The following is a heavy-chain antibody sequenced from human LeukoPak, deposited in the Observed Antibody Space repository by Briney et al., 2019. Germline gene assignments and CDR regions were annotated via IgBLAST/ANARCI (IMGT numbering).Heavy chain of an antibody. CDR1: GFTFSDYY. CDR3: ARDRVTTPNFDY. Sequence: PGGSLRLSCAASGFTFSDYYMSWIRQAPGKGLEWVSYVSSSGSTIYYADSVKGRFTISRDNAKNSLYLQMNSLRAEDTAVYYCARDRVTTPNFDYWGQGTLVTVSS. V-gene: IGHV3-11*01. D-gene: IGHD4-17*01. J-gene: IGHJ4*02. CDR2: VSSSGSTI.